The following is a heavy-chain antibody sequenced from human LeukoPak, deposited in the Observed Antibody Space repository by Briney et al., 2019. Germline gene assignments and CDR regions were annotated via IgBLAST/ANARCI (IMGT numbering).Heavy chain of an antibody. D-gene: IGHD1-14*01. V-gene: IGHV1-18*01. CDR3: AREGNQPLTPLTVNSLLGAFDI. CDR1: GYSFVGYG. CDR2: FNPENGNT. J-gene: IGHJ3*02. Sequence: ASVKVSCKASGYSFVGYGITWVRQAPGQGLEWMGWFNPENGNTNYAQKVQGRVTMTADTSTSTSYMELRSLRSDDTAVYYCAREGNQPLTPLTVNSLLGAFDIWGQGTMVTVSS.